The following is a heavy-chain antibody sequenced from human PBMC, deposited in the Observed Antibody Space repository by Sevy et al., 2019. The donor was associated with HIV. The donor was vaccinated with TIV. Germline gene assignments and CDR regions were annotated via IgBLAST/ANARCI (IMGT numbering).Heavy chain of an antibody. Sequence: GGSLRLSCAASGFTFSNYWMGWVRQAPGKGLEWVENIKQDAGQKYYVDSMKGRFTISRDNAKNSQYLQMNSLGAEDTAVYFCARDDGNYYFHYWGQGTLVTVSS. CDR1: GFTFSNYW. V-gene: IGHV3-7*01. CDR3: ARDDGNYYFHY. D-gene: IGHD1-7*01. CDR2: IKQDAGQK. J-gene: IGHJ4*02.